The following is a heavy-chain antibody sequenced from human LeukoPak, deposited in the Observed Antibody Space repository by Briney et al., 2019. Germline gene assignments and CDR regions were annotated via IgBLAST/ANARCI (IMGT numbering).Heavy chain of an antibody. V-gene: IGHV3-72*01. CDR2: TRNKANSYTT. CDR3: ARAWRGSYPSSDY. D-gene: IGHD1-26*01. J-gene: IGHJ4*02. CDR1: GFTSSDHY. Sequence: PGGSLRLSCAASGFTSSDHYIDWVRQAPGKGLEWVGRTRNKANSYTTEYAASVKGRFTISRDDLKNSLFLQMNSLMTEDTAAYYCARAWRGSYPSSDYWGQGTLVTVSS.